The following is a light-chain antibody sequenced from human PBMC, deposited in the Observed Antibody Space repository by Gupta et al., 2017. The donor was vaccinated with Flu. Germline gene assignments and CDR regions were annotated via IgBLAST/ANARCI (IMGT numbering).Light chain of an antibody. CDR2: DAS. CDR1: QSVGKY. Sequence: ATLSVSPGERATLSCRASQSVGKYLAWYKQKPGQAPRLLIYDASSRATGIPARFSGSGSGTEFTLTINSLQSEDFAVYYCQQYNNWPPWTFGQGTEVEIK. J-gene: IGKJ1*01. CDR3: QQYNNWPPWT. V-gene: IGKV3-15*01.